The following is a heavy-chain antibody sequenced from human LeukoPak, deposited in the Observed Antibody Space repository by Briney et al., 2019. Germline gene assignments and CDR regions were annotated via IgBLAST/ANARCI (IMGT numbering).Heavy chain of an antibody. CDR2: IKQDGSEK. CDR3: ARDPARGTGGYSTVAY. CDR1: GFTLSSYW. V-gene: IGHV3-7*05. D-gene: IGHD1-26*01. Sequence: PGGSLRLSCVASGFTLSSYWMAWVRQAPGKGLEWMANIKQDGSEKYYADSVKGRFTISRDNAKKSLFLQMNSLRAEDTAVYYCARDPARGTGGYSTVAYWGQGTLVTVSS. J-gene: IGHJ4*02.